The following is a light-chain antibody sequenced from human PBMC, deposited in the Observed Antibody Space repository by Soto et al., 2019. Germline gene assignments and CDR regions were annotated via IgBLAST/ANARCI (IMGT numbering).Light chain of an antibody. CDR1: SNDIATYNL. CDR2: EVT. J-gene: IGLJ1*01. V-gene: IGLV2-23*02. CDR3: CSYAPTRNSYV. Sequence: QSVLTQPASVSGSPGQSITISCTGTSNDIATYNLVSWYQQHPGTAPKLLIYEVTKRPSGVSNRFSASKSGNTASLTISGLQAEDDADYYCCSYAPTRNSYVFGSGTKVTVL.